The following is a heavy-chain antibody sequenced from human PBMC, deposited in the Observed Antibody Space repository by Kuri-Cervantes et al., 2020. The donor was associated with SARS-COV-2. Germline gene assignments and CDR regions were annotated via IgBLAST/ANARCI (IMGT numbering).Heavy chain of an antibody. CDR2: INPNSGGT. CDR1: GYTFTGYY. D-gene: IGHD3-22*01. V-gene: IGHV1-2*04. J-gene: IGHJ3*02. Sequence: ASVKVSCKASGYTFTGYYRDWVRQDPGQGLEWMGWINPNSGGTNYAQRFQGWVTMTRDTSISTVYMELSRLRSDDTAVYYCARSTPFQRLVVISQGGAFDIWGQGTMVTVSS. CDR3: ARSTPFQRLVVISQGGAFDI.